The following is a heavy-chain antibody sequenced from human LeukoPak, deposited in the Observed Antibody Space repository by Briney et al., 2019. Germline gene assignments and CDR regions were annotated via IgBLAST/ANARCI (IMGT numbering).Heavy chain of an antibody. V-gene: IGHV4-34*01. CDR1: GGSSSGYY. CDR3: ARGASQVN. D-gene: IGHD4-23*01. J-gene: IGHJ4*02. CDR2: INHSGST. Sequence: SETLSLTCAVYGGSSSGYYWSWIRQPPGKGLEWIGEINHSGSTNYNPSLKSRVTISVDTSKNQFYLKLSSVTAAETAVYYCARGASQVNWGQGNLVTVSS.